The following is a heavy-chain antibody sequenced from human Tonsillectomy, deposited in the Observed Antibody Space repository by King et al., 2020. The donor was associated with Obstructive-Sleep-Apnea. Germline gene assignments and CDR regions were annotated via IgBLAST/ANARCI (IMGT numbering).Heavy chain of an antibody. J-gene: IGHJ4*02. CDR3: ATKGIIAAGSFDY. CDR1: GFTFSSYA. V-gene: IGHV3-30*04. CDR2: KSNDGSYK. Sequence: VQLVESGGGVVQPGRSLRLSCAASGFTFSSYAMHWVRRAPGKGLEWVAVKSNDGSYKYYADFVKGRFTISRDNSKNTLYLQMNSLRADDTAVYYCATKGIIAAGSFDYWGQGTLVTVSS. D-gene: IGHD6-13*01.